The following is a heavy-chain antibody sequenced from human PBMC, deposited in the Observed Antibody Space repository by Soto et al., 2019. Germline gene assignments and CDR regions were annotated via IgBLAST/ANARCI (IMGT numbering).Heavy chain of an antibody. Sequence: GASVKVSCKASGYTFTSYYMHWVRQAPGQGLEWMGIVNPSGGSTCYAQKFQGRVTMTRDTSTSTVYMELSSLRSEDTAVYYCARAAYYYDSSGYTYYFDYWGQGNLVTVSS. CDR1: GYTFTSYY. D-gene: IGHD3-22*01. V-gene: IGHV1-46*03. CDR2: VNPSGGST. J-gene: IGHJ4*02. CDR3: ARAAYYYDSSGYTYYFDY.